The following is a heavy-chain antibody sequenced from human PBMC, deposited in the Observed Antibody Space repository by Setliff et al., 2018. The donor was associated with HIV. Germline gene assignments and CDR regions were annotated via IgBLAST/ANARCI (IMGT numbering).Heavy chain of an antibody. V-gene: IGHV7-4-1*01. CDR3: ARDDYANTDLDF. CDR2: INTNNGNP. Sequence: ASVKVSCKASGYTFTDYGINWVRQAPGQGLEWMGWINTNNGNPTYAQGFTGRFVFSSDTSVRTAYLLIVGLKAEDTAVYFCARDDYANTDLDFWGPGTLVTVSS. J-gene: IGHJ4*02. CDR1: GYTFTDYG. D-gene: IGHD4-17*01.